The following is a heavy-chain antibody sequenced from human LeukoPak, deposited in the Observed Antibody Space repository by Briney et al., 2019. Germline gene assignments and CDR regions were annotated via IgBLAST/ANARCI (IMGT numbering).Heavy chain of an antibody. CDR2: IIPIFGTA. V-gene: IGHV1-69*01. D-gene: IGHD6-19*01. CDR1: GGTVSRYP. CDR3: ARHAKGSGCSH. J-gene: IGHJ4*02. Sequence: ASVKVSCKASGGTVSRYPISWVRQAPGQGLEWMGGIIPIFGTANYAQKFQGRVTITADESTSTAYMELSSLRSEDTAVYYCARHAKGSGCSHWGQGTLVTVSS.